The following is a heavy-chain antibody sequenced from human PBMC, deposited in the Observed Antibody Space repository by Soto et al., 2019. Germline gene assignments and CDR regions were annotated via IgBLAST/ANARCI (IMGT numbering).Heavy chain of an antibody. Sequence: GGSLRLSCAASGFTFSSYAMSWVRQAPGKGLEWVSAISGSGGSTYYADSVKGRFTISRDNSKNTLYLQMNSLRAEDTAVYYCSRKAVGSTTYYFDYWGQGALVTVSS. J-gene: IGHJ4*02. D-gene: IGHD1-26*01. CDR2: ISGSGGST. V-gene: IGHV3-23*01. CDR1: GFTFSSYA. CDR3: SRKAVGSTTYYFDY.